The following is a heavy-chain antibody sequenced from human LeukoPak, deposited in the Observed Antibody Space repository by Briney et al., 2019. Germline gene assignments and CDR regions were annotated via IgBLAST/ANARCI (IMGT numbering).Heavy chain of an antibody. J-gene: IGHJ4*02. Sequence: PGGSLRLSCAASGFNFRFYIMNWVRQAPGKGLEWISYISSDAKTVNYADSVKGRLTISRDNAKNSLYLQMNSLSADDTAVYYCARVGSRYGPPNSWGQGTLVTVSS. CDR3: ARVGSRYGPPNS. V-gene: IGHV3-48*01. D-gene: IGHD5-18*01. CDR2: ISSDAKTV. CDR1: GFNFRFYI.